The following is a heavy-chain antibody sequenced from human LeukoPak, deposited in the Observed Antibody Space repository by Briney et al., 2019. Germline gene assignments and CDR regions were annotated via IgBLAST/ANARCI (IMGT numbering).Heavy chain of an antibody. V-gene: IGHV1-2*02. CDR2: INPDSGGT. CDR1: GYTFTGYY. J-gene: IGHJ5*01. D-gene: IGHD6-13*01. CDR3: ARGRPGTNRCWFDS. Sequence: ASVKVSCKASGYTFTGYYMHWVRQAPGQGLEWVGWINPDSGGTHYAQKFQGRVTMTRDTSISTAYMELSSLRSDDTAVYYCARGRPGTNRCWFDSWGQGTLVTVSS.